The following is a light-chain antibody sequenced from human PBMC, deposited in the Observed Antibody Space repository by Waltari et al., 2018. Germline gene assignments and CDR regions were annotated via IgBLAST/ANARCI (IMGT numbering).Light chain of an antibody. V-gene: IGKV1-5*03. J-gene: IGKJ1*01. Sequence: DIQMTQSPSTLSASVGDRVTITCRASQNINSWLAWYQQKPGEAPELLIYRASSLESGVPSRFSGSGSGTEFTLTISSLQPDDFTTYYCQQYNTYPWTFGQGTKVDI. CDR2: RAS. CDR3: QQYNTYPWT. CDR1: QNINSW.